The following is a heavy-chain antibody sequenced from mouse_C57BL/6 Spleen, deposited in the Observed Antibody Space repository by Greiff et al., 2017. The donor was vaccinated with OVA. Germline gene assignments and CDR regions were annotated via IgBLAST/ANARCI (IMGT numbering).Heavy chain of an antibody. Sequence: QVQLQQSGAELVKPGASVKLSCKASGYTFTEYTIHWVKQRSGQGLEWIGWFYPGSGSIKYNEKFKDKATLTADKSSSTVSMAHSRLTYEDSATYVCARDEESKTLFDYWGQGTTLTVSS. CDR3: ARDEESKTLFDY. CDR1: GYTFTEYT. J-gene: IGHJ2*01. CDR2: FYPGSGSI. V-gene: IGHV1-62-2*01.